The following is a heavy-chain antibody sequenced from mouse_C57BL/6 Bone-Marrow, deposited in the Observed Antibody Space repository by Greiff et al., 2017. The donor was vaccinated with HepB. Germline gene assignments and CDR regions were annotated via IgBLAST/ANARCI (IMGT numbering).Heavy chain of an antibody. Sequence: VQLQQSGAELVRPGTSVKMSCKASGYTFTNYWIGWAKQSPGHGLEWIGDIYPGGGYTNYNEKFKGKATLTADKSSSTAYMQFSSLTSEDSAIYYCARDYYGSSSYWYFDVWGTGTTVTVSS. J-gene: IGHJ1*03. V-gene: IGHV1-63*01. CDR2: IYPGGGYT. D-gene: IGHD1-1*01. CDR3: ARDYYGSSSYWYFDV. CDR1: GYTFTNYW.